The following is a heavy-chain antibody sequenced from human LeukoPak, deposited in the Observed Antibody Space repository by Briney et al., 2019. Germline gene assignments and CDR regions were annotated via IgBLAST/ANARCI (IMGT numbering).Heavy chain of an antibody. CDR3: ARDPGTDSSGYTWYFDL. V-gene: IGHV3-11*04. J-gene: IGHJ2*01. D-gene: IGHD3-22*01. CDR1: GFTFSNYH. Sequence: GGSLRLSCAASGFTFSNYHMSWVRQAPGKGLEWVSYSSTSGYTTYYADSVKGRFTISRDNARNSLYLQMNSLRAEDTAVYYCARDPGTDSSGYTWYFDLWGRGTLVTVSS. CDR2: SSTSGYTT.